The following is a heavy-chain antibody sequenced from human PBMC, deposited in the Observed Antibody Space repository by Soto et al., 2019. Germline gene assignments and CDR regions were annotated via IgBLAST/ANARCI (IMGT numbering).Heavy chain of an antibody. CDR2: INPNSGGT. CDR1: GYTFTGYY. CDR3: ARDGVPYYYGSGRHWFDP. J-gene: IGHJ5*02. Sequence: ASVKVSCKASGYTFTGYYMHWVRQAPGQGLEWMGWINPNSGGTNYAQKFQGWVTMTRDTSISTAYMELSRLRSDDTAVYYCARDGVPYYYGSGRHWFDPWGQGTLVTVSS. V-gene: IGHV1-2*04. D-gene: IGHD3-10*01.